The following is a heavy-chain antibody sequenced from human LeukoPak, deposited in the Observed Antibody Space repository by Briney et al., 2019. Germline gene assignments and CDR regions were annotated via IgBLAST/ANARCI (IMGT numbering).Heavy chain of an antibody. CDR3: AVSWTGYYIN. D-gene: IGHD3/OR15-3a*01. CDR1: GGSISSYY. J-gene: IGHJ4*02. CDR2: IYYSGST. V-gene: IGHV4-59*12. Sequence: SETLSLTCTVSGGSISSYYWSWIRQPPGKGLEWIGYIYYSGSTNYNPSLKSRVTISVDTSKNQFSLKLSSVTAADTAVYYCAVSWTGYYINWGQGTLVTVSS.